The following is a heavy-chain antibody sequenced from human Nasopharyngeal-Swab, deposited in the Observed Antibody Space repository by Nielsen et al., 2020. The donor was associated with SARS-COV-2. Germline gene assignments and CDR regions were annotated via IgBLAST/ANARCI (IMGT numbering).Heavy chain of an antibody. CDR2: ISDGGDST. J-gene: IGHJ4*02. Sequence: GGSLRLSCAASGFSFSTYAMSWVRLAPGKGLEWVSSISDGGDSTFYADSVKGRFTISRDNSENTLYLQMSSLRADDTAVYYCATLGRYGYGRALDYWGQGTLVTVSS. CDR1: GFSFSTYA. V-gene: IGHV3-23*01. D-gene: IGHD5-18*01. CDR3: ATLGRYGYGRALDY.